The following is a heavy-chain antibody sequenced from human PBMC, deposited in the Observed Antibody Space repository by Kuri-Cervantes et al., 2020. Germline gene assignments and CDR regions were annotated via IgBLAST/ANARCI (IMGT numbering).Heavy chain of an antibody. D-gene: IGHD6-13*01. CDR3: ARDVGVSSSWYRTPLGF. Sequence: GESLKISCAASGFTFDDYAMHWVRQAPGKGLEWVSSISSGSDYIYYSDSVKGRFTISRDNAKNSLYLQMNSLRAEDTAVYYCARDVGVSSSWYRTPLGFWGQGTLVTVSS. J-gene: IGHJ4*02. CDR2: ISSGSDYI. V-gene: IGHV3-21*01. CDR1: GFTFDDYA.